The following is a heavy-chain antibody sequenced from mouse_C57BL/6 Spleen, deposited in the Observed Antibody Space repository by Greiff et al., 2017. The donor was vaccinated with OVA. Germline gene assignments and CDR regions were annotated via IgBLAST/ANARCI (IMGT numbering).Heavy chain of an antibody. CDR1: GFTFSSYA. CDR2: ISDGGSYT. V-gene: IGHV5-4*03. CDR3: ARRDYDGSAWFAY. J-gene: IGHJ3*01. D-gene: IGHD2-4*01. Sequence: EVKLVESGGGLVKPGGSLKLSCAASGFTFSSYAMSWVRQTPEKRLEWVATISDGGSYTYYPDNVKGRFTISRDNAKNNLYLQMSHLKSEDTAMYYCARRDYDGSAWFAYWGQGTLVTVSA.